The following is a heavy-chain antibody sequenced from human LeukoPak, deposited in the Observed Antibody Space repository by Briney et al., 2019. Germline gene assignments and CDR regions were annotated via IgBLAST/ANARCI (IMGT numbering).Heavy chain of an antibody. V-gene: IGHV1-2*02. J-gene: IGHJ3*02. Sequence: GASVKVSCKASGYTFTGYYMHWVRQAPGQGLEWMGWINPNSGGTNYAQKFQGRVTMTRDTSISTAYMELSRLRSDDTAVYYCATLPAANRYDAFDIWGQGTMVTVSS. CDR2: INPNSGGT. D-gene: IGHD2-2*01. CDR3: ATLPAANRYDAFDI. CDR1: GYTFTGYY.